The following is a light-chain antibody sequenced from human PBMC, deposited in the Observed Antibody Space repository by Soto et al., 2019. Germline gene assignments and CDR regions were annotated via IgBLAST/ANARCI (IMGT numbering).Light chain of an antibody. Sequence: QSVLTQPPSASGSPGQSVTISCTGTSSDVGAYDYVSWYQQHPDKAPKLMIFDVSERPSGVPDRFSGSKSGSTASLSIAGLQPEDEADYFCCSYAGGWVFGGGTQLTVL. V-gene: IGLV2-8*01. CDR3: CSYAGGWV. CDR2: DVS. J-gene: IGLJ7*01. CDR1: SSDVGAYDY.